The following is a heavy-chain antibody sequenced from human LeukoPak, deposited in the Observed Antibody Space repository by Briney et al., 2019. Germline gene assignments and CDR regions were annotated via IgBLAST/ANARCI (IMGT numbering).Heavy chain of an antibody. D-gene: IGHD2-2*01. Sequence: ASVKVSCKASGYTFTSYGISWVRQAPGQGLEWMGWITAYNGHTNYAQKFQGRVTMTTDTSTTTAYMELRSLRSDDTAVYYCSRGGGVIVVTDEAYDYWGQGTLVTVSS. CDR1: GYTFTSYG. J-gene: IGHJ4*02. V-gene: IGHV1-18*01. CDR3: SRGGGVIVVTDEAYDY. CDR2: ITAYNGHT.